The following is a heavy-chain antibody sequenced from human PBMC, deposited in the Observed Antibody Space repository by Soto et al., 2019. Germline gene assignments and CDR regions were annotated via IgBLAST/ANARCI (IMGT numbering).Heavy chain of an antibody. CDR2: ISYDGSNK. J-gene: IGHJ4*02. CDR1: GFTFSSYG. D-gene: IGHD3-22*01. V-gene: IGHV3-30*18. Sequence: PGGSLRLSCAASGFTFSSYGMHWVRQAPGKGLEWVAVISYDGSNKYYADSVKGRFTISRDNSKNTLYLQMNSLRAEDTAVYYCAKDRDDSSGYLNYFDYWGQGTLVTVSS. CDR3: AKDRDDSSGYLNYFDY.